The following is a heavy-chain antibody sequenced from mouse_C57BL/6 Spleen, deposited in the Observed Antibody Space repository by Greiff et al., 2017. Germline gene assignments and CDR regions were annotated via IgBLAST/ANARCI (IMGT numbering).Heavy chain of an antibody. V-gene: IGHV14-2*01. D-gene: IGHD2-4*01. Sequence: EVQGVASGAELVKPGASVKLSCTASGFNIKDYYMHWVKQRTEQGLEWIGRIDPEDGETKYAPKFQGKATITADKSSNTAYLPLSSLTSEDTAVYYCARRVIYYDYAAYAMDYWGQGTSVTVSS. CDR3: ARRVIYYDYAAYAMDY. CDR1: GFNIKDYY. J-gene: IGHJ4*01. CDR2: IDPEDGET.